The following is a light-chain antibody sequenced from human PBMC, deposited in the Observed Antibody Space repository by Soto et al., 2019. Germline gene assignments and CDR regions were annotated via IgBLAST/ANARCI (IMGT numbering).Light chain of an antibody. CDR3: SSYTTRSTLV. Sequence: QSALTQPASVSGSPGQSITISCTGTSSDVGAYDFVSWYQHSPGKAPKLVTFDVTHRPPGISDRFSGSKSANTASLTISGLQAEDEAFYDCSSYTTRSTLVFGGGTKVTVL. CDR2: DVT. V-gene: IGLV2-14*01. CDR1: SSDVGAYDF. J-gene: IGLJ2*01.